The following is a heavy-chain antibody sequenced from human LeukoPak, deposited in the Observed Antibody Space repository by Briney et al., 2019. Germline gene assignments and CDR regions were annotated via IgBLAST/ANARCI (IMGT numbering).Heavy chain of an antibody. Sequence: GGSLRLSCAASGFTFSSYTMNWVRQAPGKGLEWVSSISSSSAYIYYADSVRGRFTISRDNAKNSLYLQMNSLRAEDTAVYYCARETYYYDSSSNFAFDIWGQRTMVTFSS. CDR3: ARETYYYDSSSNFAFDI. J-gene: IGHJ3*02. CDR1: GFTFSSYT. V-gene: IGHV3-21*01. CDR2: ISSSSAYI. D-gene: IGHD3-22*01.